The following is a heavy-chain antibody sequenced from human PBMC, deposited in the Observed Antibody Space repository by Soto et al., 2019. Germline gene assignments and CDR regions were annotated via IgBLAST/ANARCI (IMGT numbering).Heavy chain of an antibody. CDR1: GGTFSSYA. J-gene: IGHJ6*02. V-gene: IGHV1-69*13. Sequence: GASVKVSCKASGGTFSSYAISWVRQAPGQGLEWMGGIIPIFGTANYAQKFQGRVTITADESTSTAYMELSSLRSEDTAVYYCARFGVVNPPTPQHYYYYGMDVWGQGTTVTVSS. CDR3: ARFGVVNPPTPQHYYYYGMDV. CDR2: IIPIFGTA. D-gene: IGHD3-3*01.